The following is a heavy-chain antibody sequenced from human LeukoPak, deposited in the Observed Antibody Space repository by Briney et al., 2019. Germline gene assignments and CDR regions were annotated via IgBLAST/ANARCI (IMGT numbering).Heavy chain of an antibody. V-gene: IGHV1-2*02. Sequence: ASVRVSCKASGYTFTGYYFYWLRQAPGQGPEWMGWINANSGGTNYAQKFQGRVTMTRDTSITTAYMEVTRLRSDDTAVYYCARAMFNDDMDVWGQGTTVTVFS. CDR3: ARAMFNDDMDV. D-gene: IGHD3-10*02. CDR1: GYTFTGYY. CDR2: INANSGGT. J-gene: IGHJ6*02.